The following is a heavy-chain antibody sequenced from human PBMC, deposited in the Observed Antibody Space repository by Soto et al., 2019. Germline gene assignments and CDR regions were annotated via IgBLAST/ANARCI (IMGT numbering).Heavy chain of an antibody. J-gene: IGHJ6*02. CDR2: INPNSGGT. D-gene: IGHD3-10*01. V-gene: IGHV1-2*04. CDR1: GYTFTGYY. CDR3: ARDAMVRGVIIPDYYYGMDV. Sequence: ASVKVSCKASGYTFTGYYMHWVRQSPGQGLEWMGWINPNSGGTNYAQKFQGWVTMTRDTSISTAYMELSRLRSDDTAVYYCARDAMVRGVIIPDYYYGMDVWGQGTTVTVSS.